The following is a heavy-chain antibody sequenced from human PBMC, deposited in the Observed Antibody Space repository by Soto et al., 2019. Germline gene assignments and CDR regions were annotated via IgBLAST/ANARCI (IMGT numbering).Heavy chain of an antibody. CDR1: GFTFSSYS. Sequence: GGSLRLSCAASGFTFSSYSMSWVRQAPGKGLEWVANIKQDGSEKYYVDSVKGRFTISRDNAKNSLYLQMNTLRAEDTAVYYCARDIVVVPAANYYYYYGMDVWGQGTTVTVSS. CDR2: IKQDGSEK. CDR3: ARDIVVVPAANYYYYYGMDV. V-gene: IGHV3-7*03. J-gene: IGHJ6*02. D-gene: IGHD2-2*01.